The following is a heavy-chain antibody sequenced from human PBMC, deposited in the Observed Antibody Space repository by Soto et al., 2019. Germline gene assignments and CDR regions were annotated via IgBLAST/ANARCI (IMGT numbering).Heavy chain of an antibody. J-gene: IGHJ6*02. Sequence: PSETLSLTCTVSGGSISSYYWSWIRQPPGKGLVWIGYIYYSGSTNSNPSLKSLVTISVDTSKNQFSLKLSSVTAADTAVYYCAREGYYDFWSGYSYAAYYYDGMDVWGQGTTVT. CDR3: AREGYYDFWSGYSYAAYYYDGMDV. CDR2: IYYSGST. V-gene: IGHV4-59*01. D-gene: IGHD3-3*01. CDR1: GGSISSYY.